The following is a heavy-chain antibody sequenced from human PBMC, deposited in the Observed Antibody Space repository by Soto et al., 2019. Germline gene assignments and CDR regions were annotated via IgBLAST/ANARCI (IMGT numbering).Heavy chain of an antibody. CDR1: GGTISTPGFY. D-gene: IGHD2-21*01. CDR2: FYYSGST. CDR3: ARVVYP. V-gene: IGHV4-31*03. J-gene: IGHJ5*02. Sequence: SVTMSHRSTVSGGTISTPGFYWNCIRQHPGKGLEWIGYFYYSGSTYYNPSLKSRVNISVNTSKNQYSLKLGSVSPADAGMYYCARVVYPWGKGTPVTVSS.